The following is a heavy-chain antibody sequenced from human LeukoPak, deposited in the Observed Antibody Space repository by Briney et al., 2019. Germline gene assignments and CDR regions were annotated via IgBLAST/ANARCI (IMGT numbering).Heavy chain of an antibody. D-gene: IGHD3-10*01. V-gene: IGHV4-34*01. CDR1: GGSFSGYY. J-gene: IGHJ5*02. Sequence: PSDTLSLTCAVYGGSFSGYYWSWIRQPPGKGLEWIGEINHSGSTNYNPSLKSRVTISVDTSKNQFSLKLSSVTAADTAVYYCARGWFGYYNWFDPWGQGTLVTVSS. CDR2: INHSGST. CDR3: ARGWFGYYNWFDP.